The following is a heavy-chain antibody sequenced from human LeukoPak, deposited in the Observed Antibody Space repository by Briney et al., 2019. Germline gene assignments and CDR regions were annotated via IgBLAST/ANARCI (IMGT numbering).Heavy chain of an antibody. CDR2: IYSGGST. J-gene: IGHJ4*02. V-gene: IGHV3-66*01. CDR3: ARDHYGDRFDY. D-gene: IGHD4-17*01. Sequence: GGSLRLSCAASGFTVSSNYMSWVRQAPGKGLDWVSVIYSGGSTYYADSVKGRFTISRDNSKNTLYLQMNSLRAEDTAVYYCARDHYGDRFDYWGQGTLVTVSS. CDR1: GFTVSSNY.